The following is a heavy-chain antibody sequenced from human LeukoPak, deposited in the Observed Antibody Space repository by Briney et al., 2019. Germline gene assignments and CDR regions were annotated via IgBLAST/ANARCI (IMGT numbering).Heavy chain of an antibody. Sequence: ASVKVSCKASGYTFTSYGISWVRQAPGQGLEWMGWISAYNGNTNYAQKFQGRVTMTRDTSISTAYMELSRLRSDDTAVYYCARDIVVPAAEFDYWGQGTLVTVSS. CDR1: GYTFTSYG. J-gene: IGHJ4*02. CDR2: ISAYNGNT. V-gene: IGHV1-18*01. D-gene: IGHD2-2*01. CDR3: ARDIVVPAAEFDY.